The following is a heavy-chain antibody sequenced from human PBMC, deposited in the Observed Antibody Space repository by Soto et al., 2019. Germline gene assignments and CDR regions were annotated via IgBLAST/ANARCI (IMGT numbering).Heavy chain of an antibody. CDR1: GFTISSNY. D-gene: IGHD7-27*01. Sequence: EVQLVETGGGLIQPGGSLRLSCAASGFTISSNYMSWVRQAPGKGLQWVSVVYTGGSANYADSVKGRFTSSRDNSTNTLSLQVNSLRAEDTAVYYCARVWGWHFDLWGRGTLVTVSS. CDR3: ARVWGWHFDL. V-gene: IGHV3-53*02. CDR2: VYTGGSA. J-gene: IGHJ2*01.